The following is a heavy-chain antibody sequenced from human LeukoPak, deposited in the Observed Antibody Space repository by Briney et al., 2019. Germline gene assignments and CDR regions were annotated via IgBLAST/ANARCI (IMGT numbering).Heavy chain of an antibody. J-gene: IGHJ4*02. CDR3: AKAPGGPHDY. Sequence: GGSLRLSCAASGFTFSLYAMHWVRQAPGKGLQWVAVISYDGNHKYYADSVRGRITISRDNSKNTVDLQMSSLRTEDTAVYYCAKAPGGPHDYWGQGTLVTVSS. CDR2: ISYDGNHK. CDR1: GFTFSLYA. D-gene: IGHD3-16*01. V-gene: IGHV3-30-3*01.